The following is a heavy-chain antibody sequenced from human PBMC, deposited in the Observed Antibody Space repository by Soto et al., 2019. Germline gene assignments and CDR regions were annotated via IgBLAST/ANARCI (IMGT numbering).Heavy chain of an antibody. CDR3: ATSYPGMAAAGPDRGYYYYGMDV. J-gene: IGHJ6*02. CDR1: GFTFSSYS. Sequence: PGGSLRLSCAASGFTFSSYSMNWVRQAPGKGLEWVSYISSSSSTIYYADSVKGRFTISRDNAKNSLYLQMNSLRDEDTAVYYCATSYPGMAAAGPDRGYYYYGMDVWGQGTTVTVSS. V-gene: IGHV3-48*02. CDR2: ISSSSSTI. D-gene: IGHD6-13*01.